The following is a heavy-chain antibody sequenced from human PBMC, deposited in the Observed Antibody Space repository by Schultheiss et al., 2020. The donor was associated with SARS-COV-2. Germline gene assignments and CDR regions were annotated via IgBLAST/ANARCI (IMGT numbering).Heavy chain of an antibody. CDR3: TRDPNDLAYFSPSLQEGYYFDY. D-gene: IGHD1-1*01. J-gene: IGHJ4*02. Sequence: GGSLRLSCAASGFTFSRYAMSWFRQAPGKGLEWVGFIRSIAYGATTEYAASVKGRFTISRDESKSIAFLHMNSLKTEDTAVYYCTRDPNDLAYFSPSLQEGYYFDYWGQGTLVTVSS. CDR2: IRSIAYGATT. V-gene: IGHV3-49*03. CDR1: GFTFSRYA.